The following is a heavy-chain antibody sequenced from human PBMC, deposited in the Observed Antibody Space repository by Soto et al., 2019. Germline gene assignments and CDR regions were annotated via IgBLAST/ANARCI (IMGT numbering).Heavy chain of an antibody. Sequence: QVQLVQSGAEVKKPGASVKVSCKASGYTFTSYGISWVRQAPGQGLEWMGWISGYNGNTNYAPKLHGRVTMTTDTTKSPAYMELRSLRSDNTAVYYYAREDPPSLHWGQGTLVTVSS. D-gene: IGHD2-2*01. CDR2: ISGYNGNT. J-gene: IGHJ4*02. CDR3: AREDPPSLH. CDR1: GYTFTSYG. V-gene: IGHV1-18*01.